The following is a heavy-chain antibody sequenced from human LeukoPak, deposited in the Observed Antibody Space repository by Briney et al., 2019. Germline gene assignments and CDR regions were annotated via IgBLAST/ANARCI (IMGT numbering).Heavy chain of an antibody. CDR3: AKGNSYGPPFDY. J-gene: IGHJ4*02. Sequence: GGSLRLSCAASGFTFSSYAMSWVRQAPGKGLEWVSAISGSGGSTYYADSVKGRFTISGDNSKNTLYLQMNSLRAVDTAVYYCAKGNSYGPPFDYWGQGTLVTVSS. D-gene: IGHD5-18*01. V-gene: IGHV3-23*01. CDR1: GFTFSSYA. CDR2: ISGSGGST.